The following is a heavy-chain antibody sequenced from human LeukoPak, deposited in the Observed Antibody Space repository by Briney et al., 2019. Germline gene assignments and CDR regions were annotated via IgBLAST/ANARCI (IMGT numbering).Heavy chain of an antibody. CDR1: GYTFTSCG. Sequence: ASVKVSCKASGYTFTSCGISWVRQAPGQGLEWMGWISAYNGNTNYAQKLQGRVTMTTDTSTSTAYMELRSLRSDDTAVYYCARDSEVLGWLPTADYFDYWGQGTLVTVSS. CDR2: ISAYNGNT. CDR3: ARDSEVLGWLPTADYFDY. D-gene: IGHD5-24*01. J-gene: IGHJ4*02. V-gene: IGHV1-18*01.